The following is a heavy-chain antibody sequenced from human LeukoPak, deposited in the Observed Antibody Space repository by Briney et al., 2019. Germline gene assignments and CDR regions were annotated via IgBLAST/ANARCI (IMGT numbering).Heavy chain of an antibody. D-gene: IGHD3-10*02. CDR1: GFTFRNYE. Sequence: GGSLRLSCAASGFTFRNYEMNWVRQAPGKGLEWVSYISSSGSTIYYADSVKGRFTISRDNAKNSLYLQMNSLRAEDTAVYYCAELGITMIGGVWGKGTTVTVSS. CDR3: AELGITMIGGV. V-gene: IGHV3-48*03. CDR2: ISSSGSTI. J-gene: IGHJ6*04.